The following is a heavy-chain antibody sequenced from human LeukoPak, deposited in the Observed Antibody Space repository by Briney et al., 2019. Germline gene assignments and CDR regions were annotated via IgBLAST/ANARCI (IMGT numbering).Heavy chain of an antibody. CDR3: ARSITIFGVVDY. Sequence: QAGGSLRLSCAASGFTFSSYEMNWVRQAPGKGLEWVSYISSSGSTIYYANSVKGRFTISRDNSKNTLYLQMGSLRAEDMAVYYCARSITIFGVVDYWGQGTLVTVSS. V-gene: IGHV3-48*03. D-gene: IGHD3-3*01. CDR2: ISSSGSTI. CDR1: GFTFSSYE. J-gene: IGHJ4*02.